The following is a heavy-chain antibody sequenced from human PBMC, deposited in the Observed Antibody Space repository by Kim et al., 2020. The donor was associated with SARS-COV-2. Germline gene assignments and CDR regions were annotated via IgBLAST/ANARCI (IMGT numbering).Heavy chain of an antibody. J-gene: IGHJ5*02. V-gene: IGHV7-4-1*02. D-gene: IGHD6-13*01. Sequence: AQGFTGRFVFSLDTSVSTAYLQISSLKAEDTAVYYCARDSSSWYSKWFDPWGQGTLVTVSS. CDR3: ARDSSSWYSKWFDP.